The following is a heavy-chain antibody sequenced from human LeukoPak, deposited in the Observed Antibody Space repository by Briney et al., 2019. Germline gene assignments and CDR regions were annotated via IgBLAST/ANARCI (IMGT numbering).Heavy chain of an antibody. D-gene: IGHD1-26*01. J-gene: IGHJ4*02. Sequence: GSLRLSCAASGFTFSSYSMNWVRQAPGKGLEWVANMRQDGGEIYYVDSVKGRFTISRDNAKNSLHLEMNSLRAEDTAVYYCARDKIVGATHFDSWGQGTLVTVSS. CDR1: GFTFSSYS. CDR2: MRQDGGEI. CDR3: ARDKIVGATHFDS. V-gene: IGHV3-7*01.